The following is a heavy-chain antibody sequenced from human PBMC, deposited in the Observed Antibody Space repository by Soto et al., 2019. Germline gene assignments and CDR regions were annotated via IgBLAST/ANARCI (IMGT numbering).Heavy chain of an antibody. Sequence: SETLSLTCTVSGGSITSGGYFWTWIRQHPVKGLEWMGHIYYSGSTSYNPSLKSRITISIDTSKNQFSLKLTSVTAADTAVYYCARDGDYFGSGSPPLLSRWGQGTLVTVSS. CDR2: IYYSGST. CDR3: ARDGDYFGSGSPPLLSR. CDR1: GGSITSGGYF. V-gene: IGHV4-31*03. J-gene: IGHJ4*02. D-gene: IGHD3-10*01.